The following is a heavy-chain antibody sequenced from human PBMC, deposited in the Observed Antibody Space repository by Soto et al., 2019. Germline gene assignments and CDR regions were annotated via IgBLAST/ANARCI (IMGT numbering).Heavy chain of an antibody. CDR3: ARRVRGGSEYFDY. V-gene: IGHV4-61*01. D-gene: IGHD3-10*01. J-gene: IGHJ4*02. Sequence: QVQLQESGPGLVKPSETLSLTCTVSGDSISTGNSISSYFWSWIRQPPGKGLERIGYIYYTGSTNYNPSRKSRVTLSLDTSKNQSALRLTSVTAADTAVYFCARRVRGGSEYFDYWGQGTLVTVSS. CDR2: IYYTGST. CDR1: GDSISTGNSISSYF.